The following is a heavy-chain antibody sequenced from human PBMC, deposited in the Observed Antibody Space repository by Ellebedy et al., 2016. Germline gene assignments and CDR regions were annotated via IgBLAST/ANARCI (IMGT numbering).Heavy chain of an antibody. D-gene: IGHD6-19*01. CDR1: GGSISSYY. V-gene: IGHV4-34*01. CDR3: ARETSGAGYGD. CDR2: INHSGST. Sequence: SETLSLXXTVSGGSISSYYWSWIRQPPGKGLEWIGEINHSGSTNYNPSLKSRVTISVDTSKNQFSLRLTSVTAADTAVYYCARETSGAGYGDWGQGSLVTVSS. J-gene: IGHJ4*02.